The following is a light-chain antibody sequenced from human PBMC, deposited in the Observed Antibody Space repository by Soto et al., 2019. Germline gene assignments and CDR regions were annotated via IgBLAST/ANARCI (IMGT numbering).Light chain of an antibody. CDR3: QQSYSTS. J-gene: IGKJ4*01. Sequence: DIQMTQSPSSLSASVGDRVTITCRASQSISSYLNWYQQKPGKAPKLLIYAATSLQSGVPSRFSGRGSGTDFTLTISRLQPEDFATYYCQQSYSTSFGGGTKVEIK. CDR1: QSISSY. CDR2: AAT. V-gene: IGKV1-39*01.